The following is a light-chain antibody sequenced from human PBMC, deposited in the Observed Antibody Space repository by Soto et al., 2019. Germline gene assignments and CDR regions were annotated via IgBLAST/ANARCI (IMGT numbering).Light chain of an antibody. CDR3: QQYDSVFT. J-gene: IGKJ5*01. CDR1: QDINNY. CDR2: GAS. V-gene: IGKV1-33*01. Sequence: DIQMTQSPSTLSGSVGDRVTITCQASQDINNYLNWYQQKPGKAPKLLIYGASNLETGVPSRFSGSGSGTDFTFTISSLQAEDIATYFCQQYDSVFTFGQGTRLEIK.